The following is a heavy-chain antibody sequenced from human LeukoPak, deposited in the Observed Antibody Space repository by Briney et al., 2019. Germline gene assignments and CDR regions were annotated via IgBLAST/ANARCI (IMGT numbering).Heavy chain of an antibody. V-gene: IGHV2-5*02. CDR1: GFSLSTSGVG. CDR2: IYWDDDK. Sequence: SGPTLVKPTQTLTLTSTLSGFSLSTSGVGVGWIRQPPGKALEWLALIYWDDDKRYSPSLKSRLTITKDTSKNQVVLTMTNMDPVDTATYYCAHRHGYGQVRYWGQGTLVTVSS. D-gene: IGHD4-17*01. J-gene: IGHJ4*02. CDR3: AHRHGYGQVRY.